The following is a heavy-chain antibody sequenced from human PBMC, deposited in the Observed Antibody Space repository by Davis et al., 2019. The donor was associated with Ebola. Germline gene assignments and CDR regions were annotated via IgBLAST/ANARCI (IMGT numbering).Heavy chain of an antibody. V-gene: IGHV1-46*01. CDR2: INPSGGVT. CDR1: GYTFTTYY. D-gene: IGHD3-10*01. CDR3: ARGFYGSGTDYTSSYYFDN. Sequence: ASVKVSCKASGYTFTTYYMHWVRQAPGQGLEWMGIINPSGGVTNYAQKFQGRVTMTRDTATGTVQMELSSLRSEDTAVYYCARGFYGSGTDYTSSYYFDNWGQGTLVTVSS. J-gene: IGHJ4*02.